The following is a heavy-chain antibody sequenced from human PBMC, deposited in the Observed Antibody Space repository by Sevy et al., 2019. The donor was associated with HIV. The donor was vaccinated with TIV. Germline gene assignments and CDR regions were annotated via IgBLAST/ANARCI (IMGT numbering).Heavy chain of an antibody. V-gene: IGHV1-46*01. Sequence: ASVKVSCKASGYSFTSYFVYWVRQAPGQGLEWMGMINPSGGSTSSAQKFQGRVTMTRDTSTSTVYMELSSLRSEDTAVYYCARGDGGYSGWFDPWGQGTLVTVSS. CDR1: GYSFTSYF. D-gene: IGHD3-22*01. CDR3: ARGDGGYSGWFDP. J-gene: IGHJ5*02. CDR2: INPSGGST.